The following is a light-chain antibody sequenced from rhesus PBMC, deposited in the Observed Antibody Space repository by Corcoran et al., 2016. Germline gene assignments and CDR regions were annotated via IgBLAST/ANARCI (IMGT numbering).Light chain of an antibody. CDR3: QHGYGIPFT. Sequence: DIQMTQSPSSLSASVGDRVTITCQASQDISNNLAWYQQKPGKVPKLLIYAASTLQSGVPSRFRGTGSGTDFTLSISSLQPEDFASYYCQHGYGIPFTFGPGTKLDIK. V-gene: IGKV1S17*01. CDR1: QDISNN. J-gene: IGKJ3*01. CDR2: AAS.